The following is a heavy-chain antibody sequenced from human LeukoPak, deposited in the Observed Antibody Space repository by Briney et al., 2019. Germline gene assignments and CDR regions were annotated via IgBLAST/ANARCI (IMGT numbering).Heavy chain of an antibody. J-gene: IGHJ6*03. Sequence: ASVKVSCKASGYTFTSYYMHWVRQAPGQGLEWMGIINPSGGSTSYAQKFQGRVTMTRDMSTSTVYMELSSLRSEDTAVYYCARGYCSGGSCYSVYYYYYYMDVWGKGTTVTVSS. V-gene: IGHV1-46*01. CDR1: GYTFTSYY. D-gene: IGHD2-15*01. CDR3: ARGYCSGGSCYSVYYYYYYMDV. CDR2: INPSGGST.